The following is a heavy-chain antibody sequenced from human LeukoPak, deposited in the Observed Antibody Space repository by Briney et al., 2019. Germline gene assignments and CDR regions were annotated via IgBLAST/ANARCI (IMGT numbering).Heavy chain of an antibody. J-gene: IGHJ4*02. V-gene: IGHV3-74*01. Sequence: GGSLRLSCAASGFTFSSYWMHWVRQAPGKGLVWVSRINSDGSSTSYADSVKGRFTISRDNAKNTLYLQMNSLRAEDTAVYYCARDTPSGWYLAYFDYWGQGTLVTVSS. CDR2: INSDGSST. D-gene: IGHD6-19*01. CDR1: GFTFSSYW. CDR3: ARDTPSGWYLAYFDY.